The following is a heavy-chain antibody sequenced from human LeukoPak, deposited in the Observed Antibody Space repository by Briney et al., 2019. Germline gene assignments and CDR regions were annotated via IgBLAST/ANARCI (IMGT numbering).Heavy chain of an antibody. CDR1: GYSSTSYW. CDR3: ARHPIPKKYCSGGSCYDNYFDY. V-gene: IGHV5-51*01. J-gene: IGHJ4*02. Sequence: GESLKISCKGSGYSSTSYWIGWVRQMPGKGLEWMGIIYPGDSDTRYSPSFQGQVTVSADKSISTAYLQWSSLKASDTAMYYCARHPIPKKYCSGGSCYDNYFDYWGQGTLVTVSS. CDR2: IYPGDSDT. D-gene: IGHD2-15*01.